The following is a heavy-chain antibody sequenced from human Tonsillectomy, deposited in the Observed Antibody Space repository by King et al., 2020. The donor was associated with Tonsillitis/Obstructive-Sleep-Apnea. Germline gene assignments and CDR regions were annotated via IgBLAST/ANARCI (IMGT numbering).Heavy chain of an antibody. J-gene: IGHJ4*02. D-gene: IGHD2-2*02. CDR3: TTVFLRRGPVPAVKPY. CDR2: IKSKTDGGTT. V-gene: IGHV3-15*01. CDR1: GFTFSNAW. Sequence: VQLVESGGGLVKPGGSLRLSCAASGFTFSNAWMSWVRQAPGKGLEWVGRIKSKTDGGTTDYAAPVKGRFTISRDDSKNTLYLQMNSLKTEDTAVYYCTTVFLRRGPVPAVKPYWGQGTLVTVSS.